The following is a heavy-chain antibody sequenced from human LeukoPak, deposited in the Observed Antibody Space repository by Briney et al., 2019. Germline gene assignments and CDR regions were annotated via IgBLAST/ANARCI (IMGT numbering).Heavy chain of an antibody. D-gene: IGHD5-12*01. V-gene: IGHV3-7*01. CDR1: GFILSNYW. J-gene: IGHJ4*02. Sequence: GGSLRLACTASGFILSNYWMTWVRQAPGKGLEWVAQINQDGSKEYYIDSVKARVSISRDNARNSLSLQMNSLRAEDTAVYYCVRDGGVSGYDLLDYWGQGTLVTVSS. CDR3: VRDGGVSGYDLLDY. CDR2: INQDGSKE.